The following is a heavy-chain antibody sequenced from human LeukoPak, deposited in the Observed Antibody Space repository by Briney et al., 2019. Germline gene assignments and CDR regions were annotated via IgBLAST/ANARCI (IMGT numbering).Heavy chain of an antibody. CDR1: GGSISGYY. CDR2: IYYRGTS. Sequence: PSETLSLTCTVSGGSISGYYWSWIRQPPGQGLEWIGFIYYRGTSKYNPSLMSRVTMSVDTSKNQVSLKLSSVTAADTAVYYCARHYCSGGNCYYFDHWGQGTLVTVFS. V-gene: IGHV4-59*08. D-gene: IGHD2-15*01. J-gene: IGHJ4*02. CDR3: ARHYCSGGNCYYFDH.